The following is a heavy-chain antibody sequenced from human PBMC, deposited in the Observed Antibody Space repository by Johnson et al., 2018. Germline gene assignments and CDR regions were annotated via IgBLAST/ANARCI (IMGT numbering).Heavy chain of an antibody. V-gene: IGHV5-51*01. CDR1: GYSFTSYW. CDR3: ARQYGDYEEDWFDP. Sequence: VQLVQAGAAVKEPGESLKISCKGSGYSFTSYWIGWVRQMPGKGLAWMGIIYPGYSDTRYSPSFQGQVTISANKSIHTAYLQWSCLKDPDTTLSYRARQYGDYEEDWFDPWGQVTLVTVSS. D-gene: IGHD4-17*01. CDR2: IYPGYSDT. J-gene: IGHJ5*02.